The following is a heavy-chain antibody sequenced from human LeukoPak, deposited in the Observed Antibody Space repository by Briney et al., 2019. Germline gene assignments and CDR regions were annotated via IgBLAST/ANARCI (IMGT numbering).Heavy chain of an antibody. CDR1: GYTFTSYY. CDR3: AVVPAAMRSYFPH. CDR2: INPSGGST. Sequence: ASVKVSCKASGYTFTSYYMHWVRQAPGQGLEWMGIINPSGGSTSYAQKFQGRVTMTRNTSISTAYMELSSLRSEDTAVYYCAVVPAAMRSYFPHWGQGTLVIVSS. J-gene: IGHJ1*01. V-gene: IGHV1-46*01. D-gene: IGHD2-2*01.